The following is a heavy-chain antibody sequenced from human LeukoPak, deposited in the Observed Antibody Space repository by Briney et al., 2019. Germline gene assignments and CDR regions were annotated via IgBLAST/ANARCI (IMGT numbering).Heavy chain of an antibody. V-gene: IGHV3-33*08. J-gene: IGHJ3*01. D-gene: IGHD4-23*01. Sequence: GRCLTPSWAAVGSTFSSYAMSWVRQAPREGLEWVAAIWYDGSIKYYAVSVKGRFTFSRDNSKNTLDLQMNSLRAEDTAVYFCARAVGPFDFWGPGTIVIVSS. CDR3: ARAVGPFDF. CDR2: IWYDGSIK. CDR1: GSTFSSYA.